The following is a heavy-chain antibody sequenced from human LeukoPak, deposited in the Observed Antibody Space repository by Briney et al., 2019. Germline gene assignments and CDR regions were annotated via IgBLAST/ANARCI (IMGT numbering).Heavy chain of an antibody. CDR3: ARGHYYGSGTAGY. CDR1: GGSFSGYY. D-gene: IGHD3-10*01. CDR2: INHSGST. Sequence: PSETLSLTCAVYGGSFSGYYWSSIRQPPGKGLEWIGEINHSGSTNYNPSLKSRVTISVDTSKNQFSLKLSSVTAADTAVYYCARGHYYGSGTAGYWGQGTLVTVSS. V-gene: IGHV4-34*01. J-gene: IGHJ4*02.